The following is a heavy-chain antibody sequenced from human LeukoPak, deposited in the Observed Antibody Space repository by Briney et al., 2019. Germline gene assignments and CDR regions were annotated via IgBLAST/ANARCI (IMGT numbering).Heavy chain of an antibody. Sequence: GGSLRLSCAASGFTFSNYDMNWVRQAPGKRLEWGSKISSSGSTIYYADSVKGRFTISRDNAKNSLYLQMNSLRAEDTAVYYCARGKWEPLDYWGQGTLVTVSS. J-gene: IGHJ4*02. CDR1: GFTFSNYD. CDR2: ISSSGSTI. CDR3: ARGKWEPLDY. V-gene: IGHV3-48*03. D-gene: IGHD1-26*01.